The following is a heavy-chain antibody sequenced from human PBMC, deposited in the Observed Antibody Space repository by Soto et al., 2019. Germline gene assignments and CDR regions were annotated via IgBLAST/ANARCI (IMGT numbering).Heavy chain of an antibody. CDR2: ISYDGSNK. CDR1: GFTFSSYA. V-gene: IGHV3-30-3*01. D-gene: IGHD4-17*01. CDR3: AREPPATVTDFDY. J-gene: IGHJ4*02. Sequence: QVQLVESGGGVVQPGRSLRLSCAASGFTFSSYAMHWVRQAPGKGLEWVAVISYDGSNKYYADSVKGRFTISRDNSKNTLDLQMNSLRAEDTAVYYCAREPPATVTDFDYWGQGTLVTVSS.